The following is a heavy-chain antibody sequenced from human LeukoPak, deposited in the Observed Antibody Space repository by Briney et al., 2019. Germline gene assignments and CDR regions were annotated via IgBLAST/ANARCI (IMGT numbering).Heavy chain of an antibody. CDR2: VNHSGNT. CDR3: VRDIWGLPPDY. V-gene: IGHV4-34*01. J-gene: IGHJ4*02. Sequence: SETLSLTCAVYGGSFSDYYWTWIRQTPGKGLEWIGEVNHSGNTNYNPSLKSRVTISVDTSKNQFSLKLSSVTAADTAVYYCVRDIWGLPPDYWGQGTLVTVSS. D-gene: IGHD7-27*01. CDR1: GGSFSDYY.